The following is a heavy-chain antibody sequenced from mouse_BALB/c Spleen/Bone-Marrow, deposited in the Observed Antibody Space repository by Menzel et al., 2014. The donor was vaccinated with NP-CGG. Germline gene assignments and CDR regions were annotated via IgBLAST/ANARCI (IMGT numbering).Heavy chain of an antibody. Sequence: EVKLVDSGAELVKPGASVKLSCTASGFNIKDTYMHWVKQRPEQGLEWIGRIDPANGNTKYDPKFQGKATITADTSSNTAYLQLSSLTSEDTAVYYCARWEYYAMDYWGRGTSVTVSS. CDR2: IDPANGNT. CDR1: GFNIKDTY. J-gene: IGHJ4*01. V-gene: IGHV14-3*02. D-gene: IGHD4-1*01. CDR3: ARWEYYAMDY.